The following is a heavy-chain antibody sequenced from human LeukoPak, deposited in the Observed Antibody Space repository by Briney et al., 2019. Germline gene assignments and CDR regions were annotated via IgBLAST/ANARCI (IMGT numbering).Heavy chain of an antibody. Sequence: ASVKVSCKVSGYTLTELSMHWVRQAPRKGLEWMGGFDPEDGETIYAQKFQGRVTMTEDTSTDTAYMELSSLRSEDTAVYYCATWAGYYYGSGSYTPFDYWGQGTLVTVSS. CDR1: GYTLTELS. J-gene: IGHJ4*02. CDR2: FDPEDGET. CDR3: ATWAGYYYGSGSYTPFDY. D-gene: IGHD3-10*01. V-gene: IGHV1-24*01.